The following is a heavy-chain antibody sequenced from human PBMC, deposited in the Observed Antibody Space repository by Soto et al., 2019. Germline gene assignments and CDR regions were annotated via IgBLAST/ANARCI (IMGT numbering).Heavy chain of an antibody. CDR3: ATRITVFGLLIPPFDP. CDR1: GGSVNGYY. CDR2: INHTGGT. V-gene: IGHV4-34*01. Sequence: ASETLSLTCAVYGGSVNGYYWNWIRQPPGKGLEWVGEINHTGGTHYNPSLKSRVTMSVDTSKNQFSLRLSSVTAADTAIYYCATRITVFGLLIPPFDPWGQGTQVTVSS. J-gene: IGHJ5*02. D-gene: IGHD3-3*01.